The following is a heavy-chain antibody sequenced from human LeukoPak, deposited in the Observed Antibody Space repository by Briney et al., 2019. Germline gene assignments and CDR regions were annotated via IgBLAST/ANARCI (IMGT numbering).Heavy chain of an antibody. CDR3: AGSRVPGAVDI. V-gene: IGHV3-7*05. J-gene: IGHJ3*02. D-gene: IGHD2-15*01. CDR2: IKQDGSEK. Sequence: GGSLRLSCAASGFTFSSHWMNWVRQAPGKGLEWVANIKQDGSEKYCVGSVKGRFTISRDNAKKSLYLQMNSLRAEDTAVYYCAGSRVPGAVDIWGQGTMVTVSS. CDR1: GFTFSSHW.